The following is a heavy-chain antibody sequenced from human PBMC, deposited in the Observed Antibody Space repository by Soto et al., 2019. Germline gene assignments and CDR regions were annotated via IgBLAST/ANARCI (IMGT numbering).Heavy chain of an antibody. Sequence: PSETLSLTCTVSGGSISSGGYYWSWIRQHPGKGLEWIGYIYYSGSTYYNPSLKSRVTISVDTSKNQFSLKLSSVTAADTAVYYCARSDDYGFSFDYWGQGTLVTVSS. CDR3: ARSDDYGFSFDY. CDR2: IYYSGST. CDR1: GGSISSGGYY. V-gene: IGHV4-31*03. J-gene: IGHJ4*02. D-gene: IGHD4-17*01.